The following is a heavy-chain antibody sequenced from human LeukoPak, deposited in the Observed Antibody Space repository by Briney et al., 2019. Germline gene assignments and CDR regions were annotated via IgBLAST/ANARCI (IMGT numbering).Heavy chain of an antibody. J-gene: IGHJ6*02. CDR3: TTEVTMVRGEYGMDV. Sequence: GGSLRLSCAASGFTFSNAWMRWVRQAPGKGLEWVGRIKSKTDGGTTDYAAPVKGRFTISRDDSKNTLYLQMNSLKTADTAVYYCTTEVTMVRGEYGMDVWGQGTTVTVSS. D-gene: IGHD3-10*01. CDR1: GFTFSNAW. CDR2: IKSKTDGGTT. V-gene: IGHV3-15*01.